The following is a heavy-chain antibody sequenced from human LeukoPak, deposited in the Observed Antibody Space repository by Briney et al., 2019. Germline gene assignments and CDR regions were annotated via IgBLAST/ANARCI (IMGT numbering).Heavy chain of an antibody. CDR3: AKGGVITTSPRFGY. CDR1: GFTFSSYA. V-gene: IGHV3-23*01. Sequence: GGSLRHSCAASGFTFSSYAMSWVRQAPGKGLEWVSAISGSGGSTYYADSVKGRFTISRDNSKNTLYLQMNSLRAEDTAVYYCAKGGVITTSPRFGYWGEGTLVTVSS. CDR2: ISGSGGST. J-gene: IGHJ4*02. D-gene: IGHD3-22*01.